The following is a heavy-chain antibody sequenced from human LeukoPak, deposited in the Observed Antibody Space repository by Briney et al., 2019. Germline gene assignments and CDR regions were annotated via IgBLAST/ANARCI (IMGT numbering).Heavy chain of an antibody. CDR2: IFYSGST. V-gene: IGHV4-30-4*08. D-gene: IGHD2-2*02. CDR1: GGSISRGDYY. Sequence: ALSLTCTVSGGSISRGDYYWRWLRQPPGKGLVGIGYIFYSGSTFYNPSLKSRVIISVDTSKNQFSLKLSSVTAADTAVYYCARDAPIVVVPAAIQYYFDYWGQGTLVTVSP. J-gene: IGHJ4*02. CDR3: ARDAPIVVVPAAIQYYFDY.